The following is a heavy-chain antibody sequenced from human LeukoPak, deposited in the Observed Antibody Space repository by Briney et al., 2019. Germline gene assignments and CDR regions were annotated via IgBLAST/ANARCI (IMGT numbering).Heavy chain of an antibody. CDR2: ISSSSSYI. CDR3: ARGGFMVGATRYYFDY. Sequence: GGSLRLSCAASGFTFSSYSMNWVRQAPGKGLEWVSSISSSSSYIYYADSVKGRFTISRDNAKNSLYLQMNSLRAEDTAVYYCARGGFMVGATRYYFDYWGQGTLVTVSS. CDR1: GFTFSSYS. J-gene: IGHJ4*02. D-gene: IGHD1-26*01. V-gene: IGHV3-21*01.